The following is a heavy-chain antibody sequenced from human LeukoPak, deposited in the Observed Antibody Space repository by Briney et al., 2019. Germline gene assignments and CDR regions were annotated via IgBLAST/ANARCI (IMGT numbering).Heavy chain of an antibody. CDR2: ISGSGGST. J-gene: IGHJ4*02. CDR3: AKVVEGYYDSSGYFYSQGFLYYFDY. D-gene: IGHD3-22*01. V-gene: IGHV3-23*01. CDR1: GFTFSSYA. Sequence: PGGSLRLSCAASGFTFSSYAMSWVRQAPGKGLEWVSAISGSGGSTYYADSVKGRFTISRDNSKNTLYLQMNSLRAEDTAVYYCAKVVEGYYDSSGYFYSQGFLYYFDYWGQGTLVTVSS.